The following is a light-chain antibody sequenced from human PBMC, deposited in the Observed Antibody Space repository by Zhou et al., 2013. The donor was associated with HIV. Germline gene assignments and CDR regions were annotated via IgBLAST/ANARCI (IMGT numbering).Light chain of an antibody. CDR2: KAS. CDR1: QSISSW. V-gene: IGKV1-5*03. CDR3: QQCKSYPYT. J-gene: IGKJ2*01. Sequence: DIQMTQSPSTLSASVGDRVTITCRASQSISSWLAWYQQKSGKAPKLLIYKASSLESEVPSRFSGSGSGTEFTLTISSLQPDDFATYYCQQCKSYPYTFGQGTKLEIK.